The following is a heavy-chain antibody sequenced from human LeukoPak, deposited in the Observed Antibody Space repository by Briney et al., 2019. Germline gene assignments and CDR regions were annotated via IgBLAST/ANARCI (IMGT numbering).Heavy chain of an antibody. J-gene: IGHJ4*02. Sequence: GASVKVSCKASGYTFTGCYMHWVRQAPGQGLEWMGWINPNSGGTNYAQKFQGRVTMTRDTSISTAYMELSRLRSDDTAVYYCARDLADFGVVIAPEYYFDYWGQGTLVTVSS. CDR2: INPNSGGT. CDR3: ARDLADFGVVIAPEYYFDY. D-gene: IGHD3-3*01. CDR1: GYTFTGCY. V-gene: IGHV1-2*02.